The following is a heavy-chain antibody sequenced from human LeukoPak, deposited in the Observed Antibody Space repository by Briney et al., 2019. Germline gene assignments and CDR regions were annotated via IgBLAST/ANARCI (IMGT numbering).Heavy chain of an antibody. J-gene: IGHJ4*02. V-gene: IGHV4-59*08. CDR3: ARRGGYSGYDRD. CDR1: GGSINNFY. D-gene: IGHD5-12*01. CDR2: ISYSGSI. Sequence: SETLSLTCTVSGGSINNFYWSWIRQPPGKGLEWIGYISYSGSINYSPSLKSRVTISVDTSNNQFSLKLSSVTAADTAIYCCARRGGYSGYDRDWGQGTLVTVSS.